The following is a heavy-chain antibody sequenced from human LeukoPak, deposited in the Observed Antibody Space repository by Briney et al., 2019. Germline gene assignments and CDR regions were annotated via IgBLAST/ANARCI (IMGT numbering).Heavy chain of an antibody. D-gene: IGHD3-3*01. CDR1: GYTFTGYY. Sequence: ASVKVSCKASGYTFTGYYMHWVRQATGQGLEWMGWMNPNSGNTGYAQKFQGRVTITRNTSISTAYMELSSLRSEDTAVYYCARGLKYYDFWSGYYWFDYWGQGTLVTVSS. V-gene: IGHV1-8*03. CDR2: MNPNSGNT. J-gene: IGHJ4*02. CDR3: ARGLKYYDFWSGYYWFDY.